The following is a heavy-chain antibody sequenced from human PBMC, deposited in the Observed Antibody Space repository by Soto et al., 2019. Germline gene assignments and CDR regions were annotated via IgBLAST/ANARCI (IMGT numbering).Heavy chain of an antibody. Sequence: GSLRLSCAASGFTFSSYAMSWVRQAPGKGLEWVSAISGSGGSTYYADSVKGRFTISRDNSKNTLYLQMNSLRAEDTAVYYCAKEYCGGGSCYGTNGFDPWGQGTQVTVSS. D-gene: IGHD2-15*01. V-gene: IGHV3-23*01. CDR1: GFTFSSYA. CDR3: AKEYCGGGSCYGTNGFDP. CDR2: ISGSGGST. J-gene: IGHJ5*02.